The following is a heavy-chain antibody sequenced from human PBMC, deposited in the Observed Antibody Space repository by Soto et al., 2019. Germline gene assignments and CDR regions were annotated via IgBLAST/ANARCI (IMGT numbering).Heavy chain of an antibody. D-gene: IGHD6-13*01. CDR1: GGSVSSGSYY. CDR2: IYYSGST. Sequence: SETLSLTCTVSGGSVSSGSYYWSWIRQPPGKGLEWIGYIYYSGSTNYNPSLKSRVTISVETTKNQFSLKLSSLTAAVTSLYYCAIGEAAACRPHWFDPWGQGTLVTVSS. CDR3: AIGEAAACRPHWFDP. J-gene: IGHJ5*02. V-gene: IGHV4-61*01.